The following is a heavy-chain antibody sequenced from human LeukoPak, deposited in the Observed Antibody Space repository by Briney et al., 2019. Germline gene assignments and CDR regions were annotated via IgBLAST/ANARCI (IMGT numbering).Heavy chain of an antibody. Sequence: ASVKVSCKASGYTFTSYYMHWVRQAPGQGLEWMGWINPNSGGTNYAQKFQGRVTMTRDTSISTAYMELSRLRSDDTAVYYCARDLDDFWSGYNGLGYWGQGTLVTVSS. CDR2: INPNSGGT. J-gene: IGHJ4*02. V-gene: IGHV1-2*02. CDR1: GYTFTSYY. CDR3: ARDLDDFWSGYNGLGY. D-gene: IGHD3-3*01.